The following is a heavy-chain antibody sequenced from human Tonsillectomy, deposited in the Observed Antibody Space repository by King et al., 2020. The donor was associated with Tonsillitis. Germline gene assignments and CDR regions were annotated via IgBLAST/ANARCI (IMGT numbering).Heavy chain of an antibody. CDR3: AREVRRVGAERGLNY. D-gene: IGHD3-10*01. Sequence: QLVQSGGGVVQPGRSLRLSCAASGFTFTSYGMHWVRQAPGKGLEWVAVIWYDGSNKYHADSVKGRFTISRDNSKNTVYLQMNSLRAEDTAVYYCAREVRRVGAERGLNYWGQGTLVTVSS. CDR1: GFTFTSYG. V-gene: IGHV3-33*08. J-gene: IGHJ4*02. CDR2: IWYDGSNK.